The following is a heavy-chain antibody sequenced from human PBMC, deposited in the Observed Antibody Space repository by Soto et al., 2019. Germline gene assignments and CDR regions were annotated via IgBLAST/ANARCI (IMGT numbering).Heavy chain of an antibody. CDR1: GYTLTELS. D-gene: IGHD6-13*01. CDR3: ARRVQRTFHWFDP. V-gene: IGHV1-24*01. J-gene: IGHJ5*02. Sequence: SVKVSRKVSGYTLTELSMHWVRQAPGKGREWMGGFDPEDGETIYAQKFHVRVTMTEDTSTDTAYMELSSLRAEDTAAYYCARRVQRTFHWFDPWGQGXLVTVSS. CDR2: FDPEDGET.